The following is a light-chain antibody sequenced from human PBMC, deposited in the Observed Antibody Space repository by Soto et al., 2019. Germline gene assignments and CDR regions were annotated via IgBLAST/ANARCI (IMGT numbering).Light chain of an antibody. CDR1: QTISSW. CDR2: KAS. Sequence: DIQMTQSPSTLSASVGDRVSITCRASQTISSWLAWYQQKPGKAPKLLVYKASTLESGVPSRFSGSASGTGFTLTISSLQPDDFATYYCQQYNVYPWTCGQGTK. CDR3: QQYNVYPWT. V-gene: IGKV1-5*03. J-gene: IGKJ1*01.